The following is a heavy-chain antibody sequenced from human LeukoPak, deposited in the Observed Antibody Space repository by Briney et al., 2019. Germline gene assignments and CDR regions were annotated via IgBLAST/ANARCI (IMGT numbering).Heavy chain of an antibody. Sequence: PSETLSLTCSVSNYSLKRGYYWGWIRQPPGKGLEWIGNIYHTGYSYSNPSLKSRVSLSVDTSKNQFSLRLSSVTAADTAVYHCVRDGQQLVRGDWFDTWGQGTLDTVSS. V-gene: IGHV4-38-2*02. CDR3: VRDGQQLVRGDWFDT. CDR2: IYHTGYS. CDR1: NYSLKRGYY. D-gene: IGHD6-13*01. J-gene: IGHJ5*02.